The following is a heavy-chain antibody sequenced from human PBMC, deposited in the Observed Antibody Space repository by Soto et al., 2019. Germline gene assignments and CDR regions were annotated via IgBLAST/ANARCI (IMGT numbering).Heavy chain of an antibody. CDR3: ARMGYYDFWSGYYTYYYGMDV. J-gene: IGHJ6*02. V-gene: IGHV3-53*01. CDR2: IYSGGST. CDR1: GFTVSSNY. Sequence: GGSLILSCAASGFTVSSNYMSWVRQAPGKGLEWVSVIYSGGSTYYADSVKGRFTISRDNAKNSLYLQMNSLRAEDTAVYYCARMGYYDFWSGYYTYYYGMDVWGQGTKVTVSS. D-gene: IGHD3-3*01.